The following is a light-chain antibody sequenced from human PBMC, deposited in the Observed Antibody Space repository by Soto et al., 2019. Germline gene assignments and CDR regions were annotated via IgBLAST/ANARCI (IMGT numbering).Light chain of an antibody. CDR2: DVS. J-gene: IGLJ1*01. CDR3: SSYTSSGTYV. Sequence: QSALAQPASVTGSPGQSITISCTGTSSDVGGYNYVSWYQQHPGKAPKLMIYDVSNRPLGVSNRFSGSKSGNTASLTISGLQAEDEADYYCSSYTSSGTYVFGTGTKVTVL. CDR1: SSDVGGYNY. V-gene: IGLV2-14*01.